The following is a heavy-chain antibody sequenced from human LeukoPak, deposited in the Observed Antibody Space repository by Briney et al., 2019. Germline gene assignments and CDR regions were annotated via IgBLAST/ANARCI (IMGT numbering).Heavy chain of an antibody. V-gene: IGHV4-59*01. Sequence: SETLSLTCTVSGGSISGYYWSWIRQPPGKGLEWIGYIYYGGSTNYNPSLKSRVTISVDTSKNQFSLKLSSVTAADTAVYYCARGPAPYYFDYWGQGTLVTVSS. CDR1: GGSISGYY. CDR2: IYYGGST. CDR3: ARGPAPYYFDY. J-gene: IGHJ4*02.